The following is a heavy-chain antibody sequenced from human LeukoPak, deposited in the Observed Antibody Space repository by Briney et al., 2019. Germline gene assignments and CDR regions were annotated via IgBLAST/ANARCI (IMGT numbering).Heavy chain of an antibody. J-gene: IGHJ3*02. CDR2: IYYSGST. V-gene: IGHV4-30-4*08. CDR1: GGSISSGDYY. D-gene: IGHD2-21*01. Sequence: SETLSLTCTVSGGSISSGDYYWSWIRQPPGKGLEWIGYIYYSGSTYYNPSLKSRVTISVDTSKNQFSLKLSSVTAADTAVYYCASLVIGGEHAFDIWGQGTMVTVSS. CDR3: ASLVIGGEHAFDI.